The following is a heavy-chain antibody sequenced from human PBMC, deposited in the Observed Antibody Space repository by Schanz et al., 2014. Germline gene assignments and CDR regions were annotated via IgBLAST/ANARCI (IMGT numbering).Heavy chain of an antibody. V-gene: IGHV3-23*01. CDR1: GFSFTTYA. J-gene: IGHJ4*02. Sequence: EVQLLESGGGLVQPGGSLRLSCASSGFSFTTYAMSWVRQAPGKGLEWVSFIYIGGNTYYADSVKGRFTISRDNAKNTLYLQMNTLRAEDTAVYYCARDLPRTFLFDYWGQGTLVTVSS. CDR3: ARDLPRTFLFDY. CDR2: FIYIGGNT.